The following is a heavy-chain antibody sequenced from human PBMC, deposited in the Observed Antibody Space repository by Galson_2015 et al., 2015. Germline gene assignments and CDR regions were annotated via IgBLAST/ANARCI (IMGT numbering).Heavy chain of an antibody. J-gene: IGHJ3*02. CDR2: ISGSGGST. V-gene: IGHV3-23*01. CDR3: AKDVGDLGALDI. CDR1: GFTFSSYA. Sequence: SLRLSCAASGFTFSSYAMSWVRQAPGKGLEWVSAISGSGGSTYYADSVKGRFTISRDNSKNTLYLQMNSLRAEDTAVYYCAKDVGDLGALDIWGQGTTDTVSS.